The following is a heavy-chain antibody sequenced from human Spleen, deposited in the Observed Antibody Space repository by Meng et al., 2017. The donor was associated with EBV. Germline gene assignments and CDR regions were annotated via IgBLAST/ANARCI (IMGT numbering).Heavy chain of an antibody. J-gene: IGHJ4*02. CDR1: GGTFSSDA. Sequence: QVQLVQSGAEVKKPGSSVKVACKTSGGTFSSDAVSWVRQAPGQGLEWLGGLIPMSGAPNYAQKFQGRVTITADESTSTHYMDLSSLSSEDTAVYYCASESGRGYTPDYWGQGPLVTVDS. D-gene: IGHD3-10*01. V-gene: IGHV1-69*01. CDR3: ASESGRGYTPDY. CDR2: LIPMSGAP.